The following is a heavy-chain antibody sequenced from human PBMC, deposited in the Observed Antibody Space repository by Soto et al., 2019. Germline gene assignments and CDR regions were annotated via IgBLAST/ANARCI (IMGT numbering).Heavy chain of an antibody. CDR3: ARGLYYYDSSGYWGY. CDR1: GFTFRSYS. J-gene: IGHJ4*02. V-gene: IGHV3-48*02. CDR2: ISSSSSTI. D-gene: IGHD3-22*01. Sequence: PGGSLRLSCAASGFTFRSYSMNWVRQAPGKGLERVSYISSSSSTIYYAEYEKGRFTISRDNAKNLLYLQMNSLRDEDTAVYYCARGLYYYDSSGYWGYWGQGT.